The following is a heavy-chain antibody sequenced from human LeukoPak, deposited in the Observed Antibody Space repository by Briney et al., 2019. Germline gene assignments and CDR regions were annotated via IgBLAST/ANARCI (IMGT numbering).Heavy chain of an antibody. V-gene: IGHV3-13*01. D-gene: IGHD5-12*01. CDR1: GFAFSNYD. CDR3: VRVNWLHYSGMDV. CDR2: IGTTGDT. Sequence: GGSLRLSYAASGFAFSNYDFHWVRQVTGKRLEWVSGIGTTGDTYYPASVKGRFTISRENARNSLYLQMNSLRAGDTAVYYCVRVNWLHYSGMDVWGQGTTVTVSS. J-gene: IGHJ6*02.